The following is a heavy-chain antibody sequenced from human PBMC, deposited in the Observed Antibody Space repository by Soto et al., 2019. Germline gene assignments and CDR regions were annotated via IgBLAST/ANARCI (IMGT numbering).Heavy chain of an antibody. V-gene: IGHV5-10-1*01. Sequence: PGESQKISCKGSGYSFTSYWISWVRQMPGKGLEWKERIDPSDSYTNYSPSFQGHVTISADKSISTAYLKWSSLKASDPPMYYFARGRAVAVTYYYSGMDVRGQGTTVTASS. CDR2: IDPSDSYT. CDR1: GYSFTSYW. D-gene: IGHD6-19*01. CDR3: ARGRAVAVTYYYSGMDV. J-gene: IGHJ6*02.